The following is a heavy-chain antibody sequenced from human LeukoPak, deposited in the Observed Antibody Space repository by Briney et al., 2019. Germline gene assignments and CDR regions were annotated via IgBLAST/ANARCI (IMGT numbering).Heavy chain of an antibody. Sequence: PGGSLRLSCAASGFTFSSYGMSWVRQAPGKGLEWVSAISGSGGSTYYADSVKGRFTISRDNSKNTLYLQMNSLRAEDTAVYYCASSGYAFYYMDVWGKGTTVTISS. CDR2: ISGSGGST. J-gene: IGHJ6*03. D-gene: IGHD5-12*01. CDR3: ASSGYAFYYMDV. CDR1: GFTFSSYG. V-gene: IGHV3-23*01.